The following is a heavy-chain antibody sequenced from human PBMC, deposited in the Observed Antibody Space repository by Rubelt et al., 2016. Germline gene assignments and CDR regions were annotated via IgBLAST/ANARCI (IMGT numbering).Heavy chain of an antibody. CDR1: GYTFTSYG. V-gene: IGHV1-18*01. Sequence: QVQLVQSGAEVKKPGASVKVSCKASGYTFTSYGLSWVRQAPGQGLAWMGWISAYHGNTNYAQKLQGRVTMTTDTSTSTAYMELRSLRSDDTAVYYCARDRIRIAARQGWYFDLWGRGTLVTVSS. J-gene: IGHJ2*01. CDR3: ARDRIRIAARQGWYFDL. CDR2: ISAYHGNT. D-gene: IGHD6-6*01.